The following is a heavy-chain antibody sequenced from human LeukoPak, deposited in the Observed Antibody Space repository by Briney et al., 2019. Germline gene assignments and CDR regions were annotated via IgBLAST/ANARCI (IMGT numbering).Heavy chain of an antibody. CDR3: ARAGLLMYGGNWDFGY. J-gene: IGHJ4*02. Sequence: GGSLRLSCAASGFTFSSYAMSWVRQAPGKGLEWVSSISSSSSYIYYADSVKGRFTISRDNAKNSLYLQMNSLRAEDTAVYYCARAGLLMYGGNWDFGYWGQGTLVTVSS. D-gene: IGHD4-23*01. CDR2: ISSSSSYI. V-gene: IGHV3-21*01. CDR1: GFTFSSYA.